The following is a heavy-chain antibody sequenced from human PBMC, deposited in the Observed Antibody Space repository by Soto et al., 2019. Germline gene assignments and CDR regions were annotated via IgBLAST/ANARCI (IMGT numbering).Heavy chain of an antibody. CDR3: ARLYQAQWLVQVYFDY. CDR1: GGSISSSSYY. CDR2: IYYSGST. J-gene: IGHJ4*02. D-gene: IGHD6-19*01. Sequence: QLQLQESGPGLVKPSETLSLTCTVSGGSISSSSYYWGWIRQPPGKGLEWIGSIYYSGSTYYNPSLKSRVTISVDTSKNQFSLKLSSVTAADTAVYYCARLYQAQWLVQVYFDYWGQGTLVTVSS. V-gene: IGHV4-39*01.